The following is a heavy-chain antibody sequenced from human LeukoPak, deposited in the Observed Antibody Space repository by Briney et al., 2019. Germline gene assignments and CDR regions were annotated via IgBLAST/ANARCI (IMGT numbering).Heavy chain of an antibody. V-gene: IGHV3-23*01. CDR1: GFTVSSYA. J-gene: IGHJ4*02. Sequence: GGSLRLSCAASGFTVSSYAMTWVRQAPGKGLEWVSGIGYSAGETNYADSVKGRFTISRDNSMNTLYLQMSSLRADDTALYYCAKDDDGHHHGVDHWGQGTLVTVSS. CDR3: AKDDDGHHHGVDH. D-gene: IGHD4-17*01. CDR2: IGYSAGET.